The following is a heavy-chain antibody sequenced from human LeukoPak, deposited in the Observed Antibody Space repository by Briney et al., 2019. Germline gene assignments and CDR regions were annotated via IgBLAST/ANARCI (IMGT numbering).Heavy chain of an antibody. V-gene: IGHV4-4*02. CDR3: ARSRVSGSFRLYYYYGLDV. D-gene: IGHD1-26*01. Sequence: SETLSLTCAVSGGSISSSNWWSWVRQPPGKGLEWIGEIYHSGSTNYNPSLKSRVTISVDTSKNQFSLKLSSVTAADTAVYYCARSRVSGSFRLYYYYGLDVWGQGTTVTVSS. J-gene: IGHJ6*02. CDR2: IYHSGST. CDR1: GGSISSSNW.